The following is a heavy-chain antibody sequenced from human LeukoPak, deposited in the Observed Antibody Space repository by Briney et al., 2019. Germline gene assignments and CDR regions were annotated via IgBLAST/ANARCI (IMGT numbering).Heavy chain of an antibody. CDR3: ARAFGYSYGSYFDY. V-gene: IGHV4-59*01. CDR2: IYYSGST. J-gene: IGHJ4*02. Sequence: PSETLSLTCTVSGGSISSYYWSWIRQPPGKGLEWIGYIYYSGSTNYNPSLKSRVTISVDTSKNQFSLKLSSVTAADTAVYYCARAFGYSYGSYFDYWGQGTLVTVSS. CDR1: GGSISSYY. D-gene: IGHD5-18*01.